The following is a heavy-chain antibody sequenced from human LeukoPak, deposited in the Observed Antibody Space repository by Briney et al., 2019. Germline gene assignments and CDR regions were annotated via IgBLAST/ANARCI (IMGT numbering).Heavy chain of an antibody. J-gene: IGHJ4*02. CDR1: GFTFSSYS. V-gene: IGHV3-21*04. D-gene: IGHD3-22*01. CDR3: AKDRDYYDSNGYYYDY. CDR2: ISSSSSYI. Sequence: GGSLRLSCAASGFTFSSYSMNWVRQAPGKGLEWVSSISSSSSYIYYADSVKGRFSISRDDSKNTLFLHMNSLRGEDTAVYYCAKDRDYYDSNGYYYDYWGQGTLVTVAS.